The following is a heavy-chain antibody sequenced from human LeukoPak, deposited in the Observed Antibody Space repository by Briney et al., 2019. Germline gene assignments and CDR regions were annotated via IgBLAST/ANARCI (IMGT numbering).Heavy chain of an antibody. CDR1: GFTFSDYY. CDR2: ISSSSSYT. CDR3: ARVGYGSGSYLDWYFDL. Sequence: GGSLRLSCAASGFTFSDYYMSWIRQAPGKGLEWVSYISSSSSYTNYADSVKGRFTISRDNAKNSLYLQMNSLRAEDTAVYYCARVGYGSGSYLDWYFDLWGRGTLVTVSS. J-gene: IGHJ2*01. D-gene: IGHD3-10*01. V-gene: IGHV3-11*05.